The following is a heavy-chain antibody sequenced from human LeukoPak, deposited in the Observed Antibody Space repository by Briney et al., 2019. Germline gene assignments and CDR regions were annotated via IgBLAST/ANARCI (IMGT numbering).Heavy chain of an antibody. CDR2: INPNSGGT. V-gene: IGHV1-2*02. Sequence: WASVKVSCKASGYTFTGYYMHWVRQAPGQGLEWMGWINPNSGGTNYAQKFQGRVTMTRDTSISTAYMELSRLRSDDTAVYYCARTLNYDILTGYYLTGLTNAFDIWGQGTMVTVSS. CDR1: GYTFTGYY. J-gene: IGHJ3*02. CDR3: ARTLNYDILTGYYLTGLTNAFDI. D-gene: IGHD3-9*01.